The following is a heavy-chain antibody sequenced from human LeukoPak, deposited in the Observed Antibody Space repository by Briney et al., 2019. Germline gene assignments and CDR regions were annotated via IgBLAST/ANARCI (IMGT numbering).Heavy chain of an antibody. J-gene: IGHJ3*02. CDR2: IYYSGST. CDR3: ASFSQSDAFDI. V-gene: IGHV4-39*01. CDR1: GGSISSSRYH. Sequence: PSETLSLTCTVSGGSISSSRYHWAWVRQPPGKGLEWIGNIYYSGSTYSNPSLKGRVTIFVDTSKNQFSLKLSAVTAADTAVYYCASFSQSDAFDIWGQGTVVTVSS.